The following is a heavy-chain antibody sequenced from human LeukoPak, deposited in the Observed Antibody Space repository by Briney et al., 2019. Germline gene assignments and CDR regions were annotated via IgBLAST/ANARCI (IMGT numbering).Heavy chain of an antibody. V-gene: IGHV3-23*01. J-gene: IGHJ4*02. CDR3: AKRGVVIRVILVGFHKEAYYFDS. Sequence: GGSLRLSCAVSGFTLSNYGMSWVRQAPGKGLEWVASISGSGGSTNYADSVKGRFTISRDNPKNTLYLQMNSLRAEDTAVYFCAKRGVVIRVILVGFHKEAYYFDSWGQGALVIVSS. CDR2: ISGSGGST. CDR1: GFTLSNYG. D-gene: IGHD3-22*01.